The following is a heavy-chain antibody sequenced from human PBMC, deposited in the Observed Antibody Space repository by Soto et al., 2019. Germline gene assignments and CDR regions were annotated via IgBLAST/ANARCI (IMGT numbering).Heavy chain of an antibody. Sequence: SETLSLTCSVSGGSISTVGRYWTWIRQPPGKGLEWIGSIYHTGSTYYSKSLRSRLTMSVDTSKSQFSLRLSSVTAADTAVYYCARATGTLRSRNCDYWGQGSLVTVSS. D-gene: IGHD1-1*01. CDR1: GGSISTVGRY. J-gene: IGHJ4*02. CDR3: ARATGTLRSRNCDY. CDR2: IYHTGST. V-gene: IGHV4-31*03.